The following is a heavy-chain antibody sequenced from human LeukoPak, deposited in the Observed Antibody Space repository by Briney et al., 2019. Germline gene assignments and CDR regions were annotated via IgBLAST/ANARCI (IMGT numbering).Heavy chain of an antibody. Sequence: GGSLRLSCAASGFTFSSYAMSSVRQAPGKGLESVSAISGSGGSTYYADSVKGRFTISRDNSKNTLYLQMNSLRAEDTAVYYCAKPFFSSSSYWFDPWGQGTLVTVSS. D-gene: IGHD6-6*01. CDR2: ISGSGGST. CDR3: AKPFFSSSSYWFDP. V-gene: IGHV3-23*01. J-gene: IGHJ5*02. CDR1: GFTFSSYA.